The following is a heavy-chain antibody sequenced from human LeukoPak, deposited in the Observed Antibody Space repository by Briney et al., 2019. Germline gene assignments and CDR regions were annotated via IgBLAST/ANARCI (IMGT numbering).Heavy chain of an antibody. Sequence: GGSLRLSCAASGFTFSGSAMHWVRQASGKGLEWVGRIRSKANSYATAYAASVKGRFTISRDDSKNTAYLQMNSLKTEDTAVYYCTRQRHGSGSPVSGWGQGTLVTVSS. V-gene: IGHV3-73*01. CDR2: IRSKANSYAT. CDR1: GFTFSGSA. J-gene: IGHJ4*02. D-gene: IGHD3-10*01. CDR3: TRQRHGSGSPVSG.